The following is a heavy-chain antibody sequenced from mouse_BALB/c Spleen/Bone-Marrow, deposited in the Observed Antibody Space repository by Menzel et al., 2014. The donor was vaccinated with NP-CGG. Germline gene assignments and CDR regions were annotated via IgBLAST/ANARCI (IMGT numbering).Heavy chain of an antibody. CDR1: GFSPSSYD. V-gene: IGHV5-6-5*01. CDR3: ARMWDL. J-gene: IGHJ3*02. D-gene: IGHD4-1*01. CDR2: IIRGGNT. Sequence: LEESGGRLVTPGGTLTLTCTVSGFSPSSYDMIWVRQAPGKGLEYIGTIIRGGNTYYASRAKGRVTISXTSTTVDLRMTSLTTADTATYFCARMWDLWGQGTLVTVS.